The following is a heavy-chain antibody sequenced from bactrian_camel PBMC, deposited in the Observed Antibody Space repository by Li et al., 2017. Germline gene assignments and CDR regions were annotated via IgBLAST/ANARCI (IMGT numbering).Heavy chain of an antibody. CDR2: INRDGDRT. D-gene: IGHD2*01. Sequence: DVQLVESGGGLVQPGGSLRLSCQASGFIFGSYGVLWVRQGPGKGLEWVSMINRDGDRTYYADSVKGRFTISRDNDKTTVYLQMNTLKLEDTAVYYCASGHVDDYWGQGTQVTVS. V-gene: IGHV3S40*01. CDR3: ASGHVDDY. J-gene: IGHJ4*01. CDR1: GFIFGSYG.